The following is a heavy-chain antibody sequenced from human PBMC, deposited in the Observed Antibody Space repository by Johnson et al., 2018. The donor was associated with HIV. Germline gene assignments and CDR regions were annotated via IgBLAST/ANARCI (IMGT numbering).Heavy chain of an antibody. CDR3: ANGDDRGSDAFDI. J-gene: IGHJ3*02. V-gene: IGHV3-30*18. Sequence: QVQLVESGGGLVQPGGSLRLSCGASGFTFSSYGMHWVRQAPGKGLEWVAVISYDGSNKYYADSVKGRFTISRDNSKNTLYLQMNSLRAEDTAVYYCANGDDRGSDAFDIWGQGTMVTVSS. D-gene: IGHD1-26*01. CDR2: ISYDGSNK. CDR1: GFTFSSYG.